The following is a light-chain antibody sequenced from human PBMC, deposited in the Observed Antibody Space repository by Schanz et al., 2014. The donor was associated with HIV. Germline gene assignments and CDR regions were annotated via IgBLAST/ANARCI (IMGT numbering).Light chain of an antibody. Sequence: QSALTQPASVSGSPGQSISISCTGTSGDVGSYNYVSWYQQHPGKAPKLMIFGVSHRPSGVSNRFSGSKSDNTASLTISGLQAEDEADYYCSSYTSISTRVFGGGTKLTVL. J-gene: IGLJ3*02. CDR1: SGDVGSYNY. CDR3: SSYTSISTRV. V-gene: IGLV2-14*03. CDR2: GVS.